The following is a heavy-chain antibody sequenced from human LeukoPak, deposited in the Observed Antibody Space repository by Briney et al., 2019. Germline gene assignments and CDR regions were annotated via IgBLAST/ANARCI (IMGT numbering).Heavy chain of an antibody. CDR1: GFTFSSYG. D-gene: IGHD5-12*01. V-gene: IGHV3-33*01. CDR3: ARGRDGQYSGYDCLDV. CDR2: IWYDGSNK. Sequence: GGSLRLSCAASGFTFSSYGMHWVRQAPGKGLEWAAVIWYDGSNKYYANSVKGRFTISRDNSKNTLYLQMNSLRVEDTAVYYCARGRDGQYSGYDCLDVWGQGTTVTVSS. J-gene: IGHJ6*02.